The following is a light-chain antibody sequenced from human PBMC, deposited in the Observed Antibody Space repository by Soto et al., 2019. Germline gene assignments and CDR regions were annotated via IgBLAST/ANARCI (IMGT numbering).Light chain of an antibody. V-gene: IGLV1-51*01. J-gene: IGLJ2*01. Sequence: QSVLTQPPSVSAAPGQKVTISCSGSSSNIGDNYVSWYQQLPGTAPKLLLYDNNKRPSGIPDRFSGSKSGTSATLDITGLQTGDEADYYCLTWDSSLSVGRLGGGT. CDR1: SSNIGDNY. CDR3: LTWDSSLSVGR. CDR2: DNN.